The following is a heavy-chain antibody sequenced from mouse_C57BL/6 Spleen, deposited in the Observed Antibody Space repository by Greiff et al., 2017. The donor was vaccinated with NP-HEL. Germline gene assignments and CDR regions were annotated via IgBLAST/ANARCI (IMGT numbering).Heavy chain of an antibody. CDR3: ARHPTGSYYFDY. CDR2: ISSGGSYT. Sequence: EVKLMESGGDLVKPGGSLKLSCAASGFTFSSYGMSWVRQTPDKRLEWVATISSGGSYTYYPDSVKGRFTISRDNAKNTLYLQMSSLKSEDTAMYYCARHPTGSYYFDYWGQGTTLTVSS. D-gene: IGHD1-1*01. V-gene: IGHV5-6*01. J-gene: IGHJ2*01. CDR1: GFTFSSYG.